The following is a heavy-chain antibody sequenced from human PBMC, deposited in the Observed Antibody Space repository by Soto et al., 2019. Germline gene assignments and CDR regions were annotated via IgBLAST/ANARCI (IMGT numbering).Heavy chain of an antibody. CDR3: ARWPFDSSGWLYFDY. CDR1: GFTFSSYG. CDR2: IWYDGSNK. D-gene: IGHD6-19*01. V-gene: IGHV3-33*01. Sequence: QVQLVESGGGVVQPGRSLRLSCAASGFTFSSYGMHWVRQAPGKGLEWVAVIWYDGSNKYYADSVKGRFTISRDNSKNTLYLQMNRLRAEDTAVYYCARWPFDSSGWLYFDYWGQGTLVTVSS. J-gene: IGHJ4*02.